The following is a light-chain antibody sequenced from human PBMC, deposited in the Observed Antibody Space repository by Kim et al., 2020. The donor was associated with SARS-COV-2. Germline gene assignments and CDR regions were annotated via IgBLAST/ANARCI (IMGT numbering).Light chain of an antibody. Sequence: SSELTQDPAVSVALGQTVRITCQGDSLRSYYASWYQQKPGQAPVLVIFGKNNRPSGIPDRFSGSSSGNTASLAIPGAQAEDEADYCCNSRDSSGNPYVFG. CDR3: NSRDSSGNPYV. CDR1: SLRSYY. CDR2: GKN. V-gene: IGLV3-19*01. J-gene: IGLJ1*01.